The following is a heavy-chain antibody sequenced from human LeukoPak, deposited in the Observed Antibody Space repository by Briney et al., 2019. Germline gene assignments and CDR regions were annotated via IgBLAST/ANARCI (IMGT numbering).Heavy chain of an antibody. Sequence: SVKVSCKASGGTFSSYAISWVRQAPGQGLEWMGGIIPIFGTANYAQKFQGRVTITADESTSTAYMELSSLRSEDTAVYYCARDYGDYVGWFDPWGQGTLVTVSS. J-gene: IGHJ5*02. D-gene: IGHD4-17*01. CDR3: ARDYGDYVGWFDP. CDR1: GGTFSSYA. CDR2: IIPIFGTA. V-gene: IGHV1-69*13.